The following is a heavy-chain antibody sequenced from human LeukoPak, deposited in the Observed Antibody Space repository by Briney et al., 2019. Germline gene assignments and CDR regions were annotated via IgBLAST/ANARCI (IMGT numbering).Heavy chain of an antibody. CDR2: INPSGGST. Sequence: ASVKVSCKASGYTFTSYYMHWVRQAPGQGLEWMGIINPSGGSTSYAQKFQGRVTMTRDTSTSTVYMKLSSLRSEDTAVYYCARVGYCSGDSCYNDYWGQGTLVTVSS. J-gene: IGHJ4*02. D-gene: IGHD2-15*01. CDR1: GYTFTSYY. V-gene: IGHV1-46*01. CDR3: ARVGYCSGDSCYNDY.